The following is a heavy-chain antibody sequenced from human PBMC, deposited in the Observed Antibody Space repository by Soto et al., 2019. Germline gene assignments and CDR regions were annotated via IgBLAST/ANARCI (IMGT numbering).Heavy chain of an antibody. D-gene: IGHD4-17*01. Sequence: QVQLVQSGAEEKKPGASVKVSCKASGYTFTSYGISWERQAPGQGLEWMGWINAYNGNSNYAQKFQGRVSMTTDTSMSTAYMELTSLRSDDKAVYYSAIYGEYGLIDYWGQGTLVTVSS. J-gene: IGHJ4*02. CDR2: INAYNGNS. CDR1: GYTFTSYG. CDR3: AIYGEYGLIDY. V-gene: IGHV1-18*04.